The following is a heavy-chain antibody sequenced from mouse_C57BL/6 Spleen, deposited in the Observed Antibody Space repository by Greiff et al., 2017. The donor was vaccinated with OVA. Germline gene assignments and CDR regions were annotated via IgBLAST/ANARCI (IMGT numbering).Heavy chain of an antibody. CDR2: ISSGGDYI. CDR3: TSPLYYYGSSPFAY. V-gene: IGHV5-9-1*02. CDR1: GFTFSSYA. Sequence: EVQGVESGEGLVKPGGSLKLSCAASGFTFSSYAMSWVRQTPEKRLEWVAYISSGGDYIYYADTVKGRFTISRDNARNTLYLQMSSLKSEDTAMYYCTSPLYYYGSSPFAYWGQGTLVTVSA. J-gene: IGHJ3*01. D-gene: IGHD1-1*01.